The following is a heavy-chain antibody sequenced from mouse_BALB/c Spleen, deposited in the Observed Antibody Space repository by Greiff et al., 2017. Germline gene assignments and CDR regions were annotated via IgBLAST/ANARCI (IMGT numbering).Heavy chain of an antibody. CDR3: ARELGRGGFAY. D-gene: IGHD4-1*01. J-gene: IGHJ3*01. CDR1: GYSITSDYA. CDR2: ISYSGST. Sequence: EVKLEESGPGLVKPSQSLSLTCTVTGYSITSDYAWTWIRQFPGNKLEWMGYISYSGSTSYNPSLKSRISITRDTSKNQFFLQLNSVTTEDTATYYCARELGRGGFAYWGQGTLVTVSA. V-gene: IGHV3-2*02.